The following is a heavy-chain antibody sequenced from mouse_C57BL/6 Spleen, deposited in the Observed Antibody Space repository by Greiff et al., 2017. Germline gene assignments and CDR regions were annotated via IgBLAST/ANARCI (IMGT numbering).Heavy chain of an antibody. CDR2: ICPGDGDT. CDR1: GYAFSSSW. CDR3: ASREYYGSNPFAY. V-gene: IGHV1-82*01. J-gene: IGHJ3*01. Sequence: QVQLQQSGPELVKPGASVKISCKASGYAFSSSWMNWVKQRPGKGLEWIGRICPGDGDTNYNGKFKGKATLTADKSSGTAYMQLSSLTSVDSAVYVCASREYYGSNPFAYWGQGTLVTVSA. D-gene: IGHD1-1*01.